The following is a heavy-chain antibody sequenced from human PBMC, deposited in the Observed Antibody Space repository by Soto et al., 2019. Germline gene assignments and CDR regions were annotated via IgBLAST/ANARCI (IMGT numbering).Heavy chain of an antibody. CDR2: IIPIFGTA. Sequence: QVQLVQSGAEVKKPGSSVKVSCKASGGTFSSYAISWVRQAPGQGLEWMGGIIPIFGTANYAQKFQGRVTFTADESTSTAYMELSSLRSEDTAVYYCARGTTIMVRGVMDAFDIWGQGTMVTVSS. V-gene: IGHV1-69*01. CDR3: ARGTTIMVRGVMDAFDI. CDR1: GGTFSSYA. D-gene: IGHD3-10*01. J-gene: IGHJ3*02.